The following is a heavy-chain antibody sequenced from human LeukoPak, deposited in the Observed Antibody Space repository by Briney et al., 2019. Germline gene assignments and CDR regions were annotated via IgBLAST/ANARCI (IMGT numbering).Heavy chain of an antibody. V-gene: IGHV1-18*01. CDR3: ARDLGMYYFDY. CDR1: GYTFSSHG. J-gene: IGHJ4*02. Sequence: ASVKVSCKASGYTFSSHGISWVRQAPGQRLEWMGWINAGNGNTKYSQKFQGRVTITADESTSTAYMELSSLRSEDTAVYYCARDLGMYYFDYWGQGTLVTVSS. CDR2: INAGNGNT.